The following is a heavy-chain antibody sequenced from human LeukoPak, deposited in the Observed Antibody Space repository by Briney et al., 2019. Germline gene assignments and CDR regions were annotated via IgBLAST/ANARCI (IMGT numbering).Heavy chain of an antibody. Sequence: GESLKISCKGSAYSFTSDWIGWVRQMPGKGLEWMGFIYPGDSDTRYSPSFQGQVTISADKSISTAYLQWSSLKASDTAMYYCARQSDYDFWSGYHDAFDIWGQGRMVTVSS. CDR2: IYPGDSDT. D-gene: IGHD3-3*01. J-gene: IGHJ3*02. CDR1: AYSFTSDW. V-gene: IGHV5-51*01. CDR3: ARQSDYDFWSGYHDAFDI.